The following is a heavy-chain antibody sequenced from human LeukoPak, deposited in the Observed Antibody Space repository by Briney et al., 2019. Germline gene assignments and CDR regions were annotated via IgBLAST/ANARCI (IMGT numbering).Heavy chain of an antibody. D-gene: IGHD2-8*01. CDR3: ARDPNINAFDI. J-gene: IGHJ3*02. Sequence: PGGSLRLSCAASGFTFSSYGMHWVRQAPGKGLEWVAVISYDGSNKYYADSVKGRFTISRDNSKNTLYLQMNSLRAEDTAVYYCARDPNINAFDIWGQGTTVTVSS. CDR1: GFTFSSYG. CDR2: ISYDGSNK. V-gene: IGHV3-30*03.